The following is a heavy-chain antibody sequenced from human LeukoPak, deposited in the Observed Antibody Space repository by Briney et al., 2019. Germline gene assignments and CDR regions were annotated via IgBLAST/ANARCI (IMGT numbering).Heavy chain of an antibody. J-gene: IGHJ5*02. CDR3: ARPTARLGWFDP. CDR2: IFHSGRT. Sequence: SETLSLTCTVSGFSISSGYFWGWIRQPPGKGLEWIASIFHSGRTYYNPSLKSRVTISVDTSKNQFSLKLRSVTAADTAVYYCARPTARLGWFDPWGQGTLVTVSS. V-gene: IGHV4-38-2*02. D-gene: IGHD6-6*01. CDR1: GFSISSGYF.